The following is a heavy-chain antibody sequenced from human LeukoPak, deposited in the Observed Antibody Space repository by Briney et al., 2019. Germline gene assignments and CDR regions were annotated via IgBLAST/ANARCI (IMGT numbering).Heavy chain of an antibody. Sequence: ASVKVSCKASGGSFSSYVITWVRQAPGQGLEWMGGIIPIFGTANYAQKFQGRVTITADESTSTAYMQLSSLRSEDTAVYYCNLAQNYWGQGTLVTVSS. CDR3: NLAQNY. CDR2: IIPIFGTA. V-gene: IGHV1-69*13. J-gene: IGHJ4*02. CDR1: GGSFSSYV.